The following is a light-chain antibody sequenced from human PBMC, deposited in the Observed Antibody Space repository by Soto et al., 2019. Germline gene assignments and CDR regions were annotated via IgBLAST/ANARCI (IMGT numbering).Light chain of an antibody. Sequence: VLTQSPGTLSLSPGEKATLSCRASENIIGRYLAWYKQKPGQSPKIVIFGASRRATGIPDRFSGSGSGTEFILTISRLEPEDFALYFCQQYATSPLTFGGGTTLEIK. CDR1: ENIIGRY. CDR2: GAS. V-gene: IGKV3-20*01. J-gene: IGKJ4*01. CDR3: QQYATSPLT.